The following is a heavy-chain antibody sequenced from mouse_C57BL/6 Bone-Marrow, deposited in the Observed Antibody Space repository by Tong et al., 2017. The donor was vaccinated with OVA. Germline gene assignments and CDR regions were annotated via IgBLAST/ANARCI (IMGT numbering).Heavy chain of an antibody. CDR3: ARRYYYGSSYWYVDV. V-gene: IGHV1-47*01. CDR1: GYTFTTYP. CDR2: FHPYNDDT. J-gene: IGHJ1*03. Sequence: VQLQESGAELVKPGASVKMSCKASGYTFTTYPIEWMKQNHGKSLEWIGNFHPYNDDTKYNEKFKGKATLTVEKSSSTVYLELSRLTADDSAVYYCARRYYYGSSYWYVDVWGTGTTVTVSS. D-gene: IGHD1-1*01.